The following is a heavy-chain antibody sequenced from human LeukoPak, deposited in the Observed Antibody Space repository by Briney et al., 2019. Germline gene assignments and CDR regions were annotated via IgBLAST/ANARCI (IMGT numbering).Heavy chain of an antibody. D-gene: IGHD3-3*01. J-gene: IGHJ4*02. CDR3: AKGILEWFDY. CDR2: ISGNGGST. V-gene: IGHV3-23*01. Sequence: GGSLRLSCAASGFTFSSYAMSWVRQAPGKGLEWVSAISGNGGSTYYADSVKGRFTISRDNSKNTLYLQVNSLRAEDTAVYYCAKGILEWFDYWGQGTLVTVSS. CDR1: GFTFSSYA.